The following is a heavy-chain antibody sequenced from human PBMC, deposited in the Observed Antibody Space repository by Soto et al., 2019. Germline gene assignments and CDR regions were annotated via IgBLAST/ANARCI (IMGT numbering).Heavy chain of an antibody. J-gene: IGHJ4*02. CDR1: GGSISSYY. CDR3: ARGGGSYYIDY. CDR2: IYYSGST. D-gene: IGHD1-26*01. V-gene: IGHV4-59*12. Sequence: SETLSLTCTVSGGSISSYYWSWIRQPPGKGLEWIGYIYYSGSTNYNPSLKSRVTISVDTSKSQFSLNLNSVTAADTAVYYCARGGGSYYIDYWGQGALVTVSS.